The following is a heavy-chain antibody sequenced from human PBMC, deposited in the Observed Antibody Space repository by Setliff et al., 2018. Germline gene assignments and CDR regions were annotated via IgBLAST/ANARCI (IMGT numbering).Heavy chain of an antibody. Sequence: PSETLSLTCTVSGGSISSHYWSWIRQPPGKGLEWIGSIYYSGSTYYNPSLKSRVTISVDTSKNQFSLKLSSVTAADTAVYYCARLYGGYCSSTSCFYFDYWGQGTLVTVSS. CDR3: ARLYGGYCSSTSCFYFDY. V-gene: IGHV4-59*05. J-gene: IGHJ4*02. CDR1: GGSISSHY. CDR2: IYYSGST. D-gene: IGHD2-2*01.